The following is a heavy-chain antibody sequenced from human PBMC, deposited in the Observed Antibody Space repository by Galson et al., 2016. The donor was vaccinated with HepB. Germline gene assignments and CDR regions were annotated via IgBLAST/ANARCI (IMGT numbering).Heavy chain of an antibody. CDR2: ISTYNGNT. CDR3: ACQTGTRSRHY. D-gene: IGHD1/OR15-1a*01. Sequence: SVKVSCKASGYTFSSYGISWVRQAPGQGLEWMGWISTYNGNTNYAQKLQGRVTMTTDTSTSTAHMELRSLRSDDTAVYYCACQTGTRSRHYWGQGTLVTVPS. J-gene: IGHJ4*02. CDR1: GYTFSSYG. V-gene: IGHV1-18*01.